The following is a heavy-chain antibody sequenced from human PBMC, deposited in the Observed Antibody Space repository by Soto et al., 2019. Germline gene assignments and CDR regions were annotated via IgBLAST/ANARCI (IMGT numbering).Heavy chain of an antibody. CDR2: IYYSGST. V-gene: IGHV4-59*08. D-gene: IGHD3-3*01. Sequence: SETLSLTCTVSGGSISSYYWSWIRQPPGKGLEWIGYIYYSGSTNYNPSLKSRVTISVDTSKNQFSLKLSSVTAADTAVYYCARSHVLRFLEWSYYFDPWGQGTLVTVSS. J-gene: IGHJ4*02. CDR1: GGSISSYY. CDR3: ARSHVLRFLEWSYYFDP.